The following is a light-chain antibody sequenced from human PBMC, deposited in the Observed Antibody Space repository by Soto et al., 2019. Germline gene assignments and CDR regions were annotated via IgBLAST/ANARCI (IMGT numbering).Light chain of an antibody. J-gene: IGLJ1*01. Sequence: QYALTQPASVSGSPGQSITISCTGTSSDVGSYNLVSWYQQHPGKAPRLMIYEDSKRPSGVSNRFSGSKSGNTASLTISGLQAEDEADYYCRSYAGSGTYVFGTGTKLTVL. V-gene: IGLV2-23*01. CDR3: RSYAGSGTYV. CDR2: EDS. CDR1: SSDVGSYNL.